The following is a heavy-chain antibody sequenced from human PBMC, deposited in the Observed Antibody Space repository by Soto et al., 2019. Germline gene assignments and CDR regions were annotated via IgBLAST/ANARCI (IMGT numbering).Heavy chain of an antibody. J-gene: IGHJ4*02. D-gene: IGHD4-17*01. CDR2: ISWNSGSI. Sequence: EVQLVESGGGLVQPGRSLRLSCAASGFTFDDYAMHWVRQAPGKGLEWVSGISWNSGSIGYADSVKGRFTISRDNAKNPLYLKRNSLRAEHTAWYYCAKDVTPGGTVMRPYYFDYWGQGTLVTFSS. V-gene: IGHV3-9*01. CDR1: GFTFDDYA. CDR3: AKDVTPGGTVMRPYYFDY.